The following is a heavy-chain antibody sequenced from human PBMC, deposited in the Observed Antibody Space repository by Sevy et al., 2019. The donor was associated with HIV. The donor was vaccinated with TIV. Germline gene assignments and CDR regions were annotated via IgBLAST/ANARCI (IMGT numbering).Heavy chain of an antibody. V-gene: IGHV3-23*01. J-gene: IGHJ4*02. CDR3: AKVRIPSIGTLGPFDS. Sequence: GGSLRLSCAASGFSLSNYAMSWVRQAPGKGLEWISTKTGSAGVTYYADSVKGLLTISRDNSKNTLFLQMNSLRAEDTALYYCAKVRIPSIGTLGPFDSWGQGTLVTVSS. CDR1: GFSLSNYA. CDR2: KTGSAGVT. D-gene: IGHD6-6*01.